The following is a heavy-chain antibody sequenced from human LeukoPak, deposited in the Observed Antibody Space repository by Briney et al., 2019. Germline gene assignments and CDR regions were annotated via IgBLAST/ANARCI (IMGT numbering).Heavy chain of an antibody. CDR1: GYTFTSYG. V-gene: IGHV1-18*01. CDR3: AMAVRGREC. Sequence: ASVKVSCKASGYTFTSYGISWVRQAPGQGLEWLGWMSAYNGNTNYAQKLQGRVTMTTDISTSPAYTVLGALRYTDTAVYYCAMAVRGRECWGEGTLVTVSS. CDR2: MSAYNGNT. J-gene: IGHJ4*02.